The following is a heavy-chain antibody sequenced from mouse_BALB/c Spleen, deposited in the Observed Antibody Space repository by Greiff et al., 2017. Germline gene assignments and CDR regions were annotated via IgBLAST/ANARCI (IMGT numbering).Heavy chain of an antibody. Sequence: VQLQQSGPVLVAPSQTLSITCTVPGFSLTSYGVHWVRQAPGKGLEWLGVIWAGGSTNYNSALMFRLSISKDNSASQVFLKMNSLHTDDTAMYYCRRDLYGNYGYWGQGTTLTVST. V-gene: IGHV2-9*02. CDR2: IWAGGST. D-gene: IGHD2-10*02. CDR1: GFSLTSYG. J-gene: IGHJ2*01. CDR3: RRDLYGNYGY.